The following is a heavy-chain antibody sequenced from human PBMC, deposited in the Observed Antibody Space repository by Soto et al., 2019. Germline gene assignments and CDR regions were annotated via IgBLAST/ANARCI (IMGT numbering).Heavy chain of an antibody. CDR2: ISYDGSNK. J-gene: IGHJ4*02. Sequence: QVQLVESGGGVVQPGRSLRLSCAASGFTFSSYAMHWVRQAPGKGLEWVAVISYDGSNKYYADSVKGRFTISRDNSKNTLYLQMNSLIAEDTDVYYCSRCSRCPTRAAYSSGWERTGYWGQGGLVTVST. D-gene: IGHD6-19*01. CDR3: SRCSRCPTRAAYSSGWERTGY. CDR1: GFTFSSYA. V-gene: IGHV3-30-3*01.